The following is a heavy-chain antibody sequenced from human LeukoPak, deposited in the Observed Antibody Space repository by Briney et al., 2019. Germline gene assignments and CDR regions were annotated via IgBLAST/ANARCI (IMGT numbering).Heavy chain of an antibody. CDR1: GFNFDNFW. CDR3: AKDIPGGGDDY. Sequence: PGGSLRLSCAASGFNFDNFWMSWARQAPGKGLEWVANIREDGGKQNYVDSVKGRFTISRDNAKSSVYLQLNSLRADDTAIYYCAKDIPGGGDDYWGQGTLVTVSS. D-gene: IGHD2-21*02. V-gene: IGHV3-7*01. CDR2: IREDGGKQ. J-gene: IGHJ4*02.